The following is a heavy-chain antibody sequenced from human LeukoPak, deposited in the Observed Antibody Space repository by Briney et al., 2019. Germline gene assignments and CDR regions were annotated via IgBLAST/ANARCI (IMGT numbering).Heavy chain of an antibody. J-gene: IGHJ3*02. Sequence: SVKVSCKASGGTFSSYAISWVRQAPGQGLEWMGRIIPILGIANYAQKFQGRVTITADKSTSTAYMELSSLRSEDTAVYYCARVSGGLSIAAPVDIWGQGTMVTVSS. CDR3: ARVSGGLSIAAPVDI. D-gene: IGHD6-6*01. CDR1: GGTFSSYA. V-gene: IGHV1-69*04. CDR2: IIPILGIA.